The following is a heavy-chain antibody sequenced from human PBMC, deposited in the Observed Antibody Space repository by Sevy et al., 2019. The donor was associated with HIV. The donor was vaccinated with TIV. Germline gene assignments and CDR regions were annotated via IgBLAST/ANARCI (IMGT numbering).Heavy chain of an antibody. CDR1: GFNFSNYW. CDR3: ARRIVGCTRFFDY. V-gene: IGHV3-7*03. CDR2: INHDGGEK. D-gene: IGHD1-26*01. Sequence: GGSLRLSCTISGFNFSNYWMTWVRQAPGKGLEWVASINHDGGEKYYMESMRGRFIISIDNAKTSLDLQMNSLRAEDTAIYYCARRIVGCTRFFDYWGQGTLVTVSS. J-gene: IGHJ4*02.